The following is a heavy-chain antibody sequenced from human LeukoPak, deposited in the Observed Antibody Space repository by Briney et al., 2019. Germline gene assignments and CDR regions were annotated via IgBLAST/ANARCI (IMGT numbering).Heavy chain of an antibody. Sequence: PSETLSLTRTVSGGSMSDYYWSWIRQPPGKGLEWIGCIYYSGSTDYNPSLKSRVTMSVDTSKNQFSLKLRSVTAADTALYYCARVASTGPFDYWGQGTWSPSPQ. CDR2: IYYSGST. D-gene: IGHD2-8*02. CDR1: GGSMSDYY. CDR3: ARVASTGPFDY. V-gene: IGHV4-59*01. J-gene: IGHJ4*02.